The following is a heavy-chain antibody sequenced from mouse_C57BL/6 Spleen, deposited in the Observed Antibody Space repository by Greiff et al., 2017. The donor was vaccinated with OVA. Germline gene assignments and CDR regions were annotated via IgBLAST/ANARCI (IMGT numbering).Heavy chain of an antibody. CDR1: GFNIKDYY. D-gene: IGHD4-1*01. J-gene: IGHJ3*01. CDR3: APELGEAWFAY. V-gene: IGHV14-2*01. Sequence: DVQLVESGAELVKPGASVKLSCTASGFNIKDYYMHWVKQRTEQGLEWIGRIDPEDGETKYAPKFQGKATITADTSSNTAYLQLSSLTSEDTAVYYCAPELGEAWFAYWGQGTLVTVSA. CDR2: IDPEDGET.